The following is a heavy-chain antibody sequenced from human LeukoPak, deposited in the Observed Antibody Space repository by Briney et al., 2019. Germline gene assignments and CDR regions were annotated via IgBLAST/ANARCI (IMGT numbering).Heavy chain of an antibody. J-gene: IGHJ4*02. CDR1: GFTFSSYG. CDR3: ARDYSSSWYVLDY. D-gene: IGHD6-13*01. V-gene: IGHV3-33*01. Sequence: GGSLRLSCTGSGFTFSSYGMHWVRQALGKGLGWVAVIWYDGSNKYYADSVKGRFTISRDNSKNTLYLQMNSLRAEDTAVYYCARDYSSSWYVLDYWGQGTLVTVSS. CDR2: IWYDGSNK.